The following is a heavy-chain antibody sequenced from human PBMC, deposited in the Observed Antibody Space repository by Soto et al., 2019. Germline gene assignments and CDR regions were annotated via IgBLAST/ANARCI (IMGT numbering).Heavy chain of an antibody. J-gene: IGHJ4*02. V-gene: IGHV1-69*02. CDR3: ATTYSGSYSSFDY. CDR1: GGTFSSYT. Sequence: QVQLVQSGAEVKKPGSSVKVSCKASGGTFSSYTISWVRQAPGQGLEWMGRIIPILGIANYAQKFQGRVTITADKSTSTAYMELSSLRSEDTALYYCATTYSGSYSSFDYWGQGTLVTVSS. D-gene: IGHD1-26*01. CDR2: IIPILGIA.